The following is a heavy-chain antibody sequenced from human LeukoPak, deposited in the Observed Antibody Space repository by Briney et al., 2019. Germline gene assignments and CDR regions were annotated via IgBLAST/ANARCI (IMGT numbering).Heavy chain of an antibody. V-gene: IGHV3-23*01. Sequence: GGSLRLSCEASGFTFSSYAMSWVRQAPGKGLEWVSAISGSGGSTFYTDSVKGRFTISRDNSKNTLYLQMNSLRAEDTAVYYCAKDLKGYYGSGSYPHWGQGTLVTVSS. CDR3: AKDLKGYYGSGSYPH. D-gene: IGHD3-10*01. CDR1: GFTFSSYA. CDR2: ISGSGGST. J-gene: IGHJ4*02.